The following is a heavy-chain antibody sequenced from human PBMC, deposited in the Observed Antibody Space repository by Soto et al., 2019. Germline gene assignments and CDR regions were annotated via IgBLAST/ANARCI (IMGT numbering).Heavy chain of an antibody. D-gene: IGHD2-2*01. CDR1: GGTFSSYC. J-gene: IGHJ6*02. CDR3: ARSQGSSTSLEIYYYYYYGMDV. V-gene: IGHV1-69*01. CDR2: IIPISGTA. Sequence: QVQLVQSGAEVKKPGSSVKVSCKASGGTFSSYCISWVRQAPGQGLEWMGGIIPISGTANYAQKFQGRVTITADESTRTAYMELSSLRSEDTAVYYCARSQGSSTSLEIYYYYYYGMDVWGQGTTVPVSS.